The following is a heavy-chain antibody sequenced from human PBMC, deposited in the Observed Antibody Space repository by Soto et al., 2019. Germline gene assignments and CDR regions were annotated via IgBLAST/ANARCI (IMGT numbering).Heavy chain of an antibody. CDR3: AGTAEMATIPKWPYFDY. Sequence: SETLSLTCTVSGGSISSSSYYWGWIRQPPGKGLEWIGSIYYSGSTYYNPSLKSRVTISVDTSKNQFSLKLSSVTAADTAVYYCAGTAEMATIPKWPYFDYWGQGTLVTVSS. J-gene: IGHJ4*02. V-gene: IGHV4-39*01. CDR2: IYYSGST. D-gene: IGHD5-12*01. CDR1: GGSISSSSYY.